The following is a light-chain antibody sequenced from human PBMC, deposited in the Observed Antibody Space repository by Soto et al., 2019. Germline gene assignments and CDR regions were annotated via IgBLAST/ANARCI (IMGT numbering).Light chain of an antibody. Sequence: EMELAQSPATRSLAPGERVTVSCRSSESVSTNLAWYQQKAGQAPRLLIYAASTRATGIPARFSGSGSGTEFTLTITSLQSEDFAVYYCQQYKNWPPLTFGGGTKVDI. CDR2: AAS. V-gene: IGKV3-15*01. CDR1: ESVSTN. CDR3: QQYKNWPPLT. J-gene: IGKJ4*01.